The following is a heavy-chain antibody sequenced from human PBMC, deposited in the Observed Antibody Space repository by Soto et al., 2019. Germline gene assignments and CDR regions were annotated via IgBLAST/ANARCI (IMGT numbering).Heavy chain of an antibody. CDR1: GYTFTNYA. J-gene: IGHJ4*02. D-gene: IGHD6-13*01. Sequence: QVQLVQSAAEVKKPGASVKVSCKASGYTFTNYAFSWVRQAPGQGLEWMGWISAYNGNTNYPQKLQGRVTMTTDTSTSTAYMELRSLRSDDTAVYYCARDLAAAGPFDCWGQGTLVTVSS. CDR3: ARDLAAAGPFDC. CDR2: ISAYNGNT. V-gene: IGHV1-18*01.